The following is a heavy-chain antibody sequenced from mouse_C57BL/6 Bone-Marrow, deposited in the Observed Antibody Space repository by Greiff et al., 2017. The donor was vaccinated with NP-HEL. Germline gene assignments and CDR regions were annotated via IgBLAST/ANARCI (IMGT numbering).Heavy chain of an antibody. D-gene: IGHD2-1*01. Sequence: QVQLQQPGAELVKPGASVKMSCKASGYTFTSYWITWVKQRPGQGLEWIGDIYPGSGSTNYNEKFKSKATLTVDTSSSTAYMQLSSLTSEDSAVYYCARKYYGNPLAMDYWGQGTSVTVSS. CDR1: GYTFTSYW. CDR2: IYPGSGST. CDR3: ARKYYGNPLAMDY. V-gene: IGHV1-55*01. J-gene: IGHJ4*01.